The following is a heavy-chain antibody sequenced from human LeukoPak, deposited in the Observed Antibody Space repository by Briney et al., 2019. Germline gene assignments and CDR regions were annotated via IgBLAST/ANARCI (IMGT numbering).Heavy chain of an antibody. CDR2: IIPIFGTA. V-gene: IGHV1-69*13. J-gene: IGHJ4*02. CDR1: GGTFSSYA. CDR3: ARGSNGGVCFDY. Sequence: ASVKVSCKASGGTFSSYAISWVRQAPGQGLEWMGGIIPIFGTANYAQKFQGRVTITADESTSTAYMELSSLRSEDTAVYYCARGSNGGVCFDYWGQGTLVTVSS. D-gene: IGHD2-21*02.